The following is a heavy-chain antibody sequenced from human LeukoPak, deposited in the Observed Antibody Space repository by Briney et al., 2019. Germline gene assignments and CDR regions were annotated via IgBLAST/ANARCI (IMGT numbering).Heavy chain of an antibody. D-gene: IGHD2-2*01. CDR3: ARVGTSTDDY. V-gene: IGHV1-18*01. CDR1: GYTFSNFG. J-gene: IGHJ4*02. Sequence: GASVRVSCKTSGYTFSNFGINWVRQAPGQGLEWMGWISGNNDNPNYGQKFQGRFAVTTDSSTTTAYMELRNLTFDDTAVYYCARVGTSTDDYWGQGTLVTVSS. CDR2: ISGNNDNP.